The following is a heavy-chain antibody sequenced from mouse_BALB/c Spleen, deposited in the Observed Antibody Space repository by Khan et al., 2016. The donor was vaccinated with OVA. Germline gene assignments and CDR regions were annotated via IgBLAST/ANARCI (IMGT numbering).Heavy chain of an antibody. V-gene: IGHV9-3-1*01. J-gene: IGHJ2*01. CDR2: MNTYTGEP. CDR3: VRFHGGY. Sequence: QIQLVQSGPELKKPGETVKISCKAFGYTFKDYVMNWVKQSPGEGLKWMGWMNTYTGEPTHADDFEGRFAFSLATSANTAYLQISSLKDEDTATYCGVRFHGGYWGQGTALTVSS. CDR1: GYTFKDYV.